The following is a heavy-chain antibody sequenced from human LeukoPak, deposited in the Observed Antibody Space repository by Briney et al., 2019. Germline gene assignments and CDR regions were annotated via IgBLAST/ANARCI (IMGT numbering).Heavy chain of an antibody. CDR1: GFTFSSYG. D-gene: IGHD1-1*01. CDR3: ARDWKIEYFDY. Sequence: PGGSLRLSCAASGFTFSSYGMHWVRQAPGKGLEWVAVIWYDGSNKYYADSVKGRFTISRDNSKNTLYLQMNSLRVEDTAVYYCARDWKIEYFDYWGQGTLVTVSS. J-gene: IGHJ4*02. CDR2: IWYDGSNK. V-gene: IGHV3-33*01.